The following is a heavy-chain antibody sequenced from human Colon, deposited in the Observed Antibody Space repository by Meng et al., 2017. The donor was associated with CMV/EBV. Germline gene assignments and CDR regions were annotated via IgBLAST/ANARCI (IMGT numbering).Heavy chain of an antibody. CDR3: ARARGGANHYYHGMDV. CDR2: ILPVLDVK. J-gene: IGHJ6*02. Sequence: SVQVSCKASGGTFSTNAITWVRHAPGHGLEWMGGILPVLDVKHHGQKFQGRVTITADNSTSTAYMELSSLRSDDTAVYYCARARGGANHYYHGMDVWGQGTTVTVSS. D-gene: IGHD4/OR15-4a*01. V-gene: IGHV1-69*10. CDR1: GGTFSTNA.